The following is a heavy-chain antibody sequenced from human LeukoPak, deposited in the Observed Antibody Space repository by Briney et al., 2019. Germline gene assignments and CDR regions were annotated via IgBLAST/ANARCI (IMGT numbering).Heavy chain of an antibody. CDR1: GYSISSGYY. CDR2: IYHSGST. V-gene: IGHV4-38-2*02. J-gene: IGHJ3*01. Sequence: PSETLSLTCTVSGYSISSGYYWGWIRQPPGKGLEWIGSIYHSGSTYYNPSLKSRVTISVDKSKNQFSLKLISVTAADTAVYYCARERQIAVVTGSTFDLWGPGALVIVSA. D-gene: IGHD1-14*01. CDR3: ARERQIAVVTGSTFDL.